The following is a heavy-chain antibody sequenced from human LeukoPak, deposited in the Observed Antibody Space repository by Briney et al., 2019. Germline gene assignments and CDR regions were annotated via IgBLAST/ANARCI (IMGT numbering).Heavy chain of an antibody. Sequence: SETLSLTCAVSGGSFSGYYWSWIRQPPGKGLEWIGEINHSGITNYNPSLKSRVTISEDLSKNQFSLKLSSVTAADTAVYYCARAREPLLYSYYFDYWGQGSLVTVSS. V-gene: IGHV4-34*01. CDR2: INHSGIT. D-gene: IGHD3-10*01. J-gene: IGHJ4*02. CDR3: ARAREPLLYSYYFDY. CDR1: GGSFSGYY.